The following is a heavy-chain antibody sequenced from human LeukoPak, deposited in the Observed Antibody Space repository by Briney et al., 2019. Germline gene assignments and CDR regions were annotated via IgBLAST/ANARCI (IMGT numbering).Heavy chain of an antibody. CDR1: GGSISSYY. D-gene: IGHD5-24*01. Sequence: PSETLSLTCTVSGGSISSYYWSWIRQPPGKGLEWIGYIYYSGSTNYNPSLKSRVTISVDTSKKQFSLKLSSVTAADTAVYYCARHLERRWLQFHFDYWGQGTLVTVSS. V-gene: IGHV4-59*08. CDR2: IYYSGST. CDR3: ARHLERRWLQFHFDY. J-gene: IGHJ4*02.